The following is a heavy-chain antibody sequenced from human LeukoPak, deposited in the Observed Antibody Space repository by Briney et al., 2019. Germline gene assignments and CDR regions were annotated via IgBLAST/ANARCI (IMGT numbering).Heavy chain of an antibody. CDR3: AKDRYASSGWYGGYYYGMDV. V-gene: IGHV3-30*18. CDR2: ISYDGSNK. CDR1: GFTFSSYG. Sequence: GGSLRLSCAVSGFTFSSYGMHRVRQAPGKGLEWVAVISYDGSNKYYADSVKGRFTISRDNSKNTLYLQMNSLRAEDTAVYYCAKDRYASSGWYGGYYYGMDVWGQGTTVTVSS. J-gene: IGHJ6*02. D-gene: IGHD6-19*01.